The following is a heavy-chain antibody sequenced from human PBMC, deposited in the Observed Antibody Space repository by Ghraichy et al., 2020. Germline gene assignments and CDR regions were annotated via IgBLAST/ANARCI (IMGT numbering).Heavy chain of an antibody. CDR1: GFTFSSYG. CDR3: AKDLSPYSNYRFNYYYGMDV. J-gene: IGHJ6*02. D-gene: IGHD4-11*01. Sequence: GGSLRLSCAASGFTFSSYGMHWVRQAPGKGLEWVAVISYDGSNKYYADSVKGRFTISRDNSKNTLYLQMNSLRAEDTAVYYCAKDLSPYSNYRFNYYYGMDVWGQGTTVTVSS. V-gene: IGHV3-30*18. CDR2: ISYDGSNK.